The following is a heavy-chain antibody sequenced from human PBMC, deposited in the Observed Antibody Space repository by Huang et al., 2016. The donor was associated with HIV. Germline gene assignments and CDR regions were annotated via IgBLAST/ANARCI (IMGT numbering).Heavy chain of an antibody. Sequence: EVQLVQSGVEVKKPGESLKISCKGSGFSFTSYWIGWVRQMPGKGLGWMGIRFPGNSNTFYRPAFQGQVTISADKDTRTAYLQWSSLKASDSAIYYCAIHDSNDFTFDDWGQGTLVAVSS. V-gene: IGHV5-51*03. D-gene: IGHD5-18*01. CDR3: AIHDSNDFTFDD. J-gene: IGHJ4*02. CDR1: GFSFTSYW. CDR2: RFPGNSNT.